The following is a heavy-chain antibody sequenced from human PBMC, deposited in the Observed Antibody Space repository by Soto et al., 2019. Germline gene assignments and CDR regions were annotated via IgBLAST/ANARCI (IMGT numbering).Heavy chain of an antibody. J-gene: IGHJ6*02. CDR1: GGTFSNYA. CDR2: IVTIFGTT. Sequence: QVQLVQSGAEVKKPGSSVKVSCKVSGGTFSNYAIDWVRLAPGHGLEWMGGIVTIFGTTYYPQKFQGRATIIADDSTPTAYLEMSSLRSEDTAIYYCARVEAVAGLYNYHGLDVWGQGTAVTVSS. D-gene: IGHD6-19*01. V-gene: IGHV1-69*12. CDR3: ARVEAVAGLYNYHGLDV.